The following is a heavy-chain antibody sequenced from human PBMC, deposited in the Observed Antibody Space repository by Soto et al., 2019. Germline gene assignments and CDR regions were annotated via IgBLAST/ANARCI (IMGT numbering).Heavy chain of an antibody. D-gene: IGHD6-13*01. CDR2: ISGSGGST. J-gene: IGHJ5*02. CDR3: ARGPLYSSSGPYWFGP. V-gene: IGHV3-23*01. Sequence: PGGSLRLSCAASGFTFSSYAMSWVRQNPGKGLEWVSGISGSGGSTYYADSVKGRFTLSRDNSKNNLYMQMNSLKTGDTAVYYCARGPLYSSSGPYWFGPWGQGTRVTAPQ. CDR1: GFTFSSYA.